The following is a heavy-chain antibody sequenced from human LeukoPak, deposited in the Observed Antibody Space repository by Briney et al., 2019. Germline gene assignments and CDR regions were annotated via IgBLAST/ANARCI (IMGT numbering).Heavy chain of an antibody. V-gene: IGHV3-7*03. CDR1: GFTFSSYW. CDR2: IKQDGSEK. D-gene: IGHD1-1*01. J-gene: IGHJ4*02. Sequence: GGSLRLSCAASGFTFSSYWMSWVRQAPGKGLEWVANIKQDGSEKYYVDSVKGRFTISRDNAKNSLYLQMNSLRAEDTAVYYCVNGLGTSGFDYWGQGTLVTVSS. CDR3: VNGLGTSGFDY.